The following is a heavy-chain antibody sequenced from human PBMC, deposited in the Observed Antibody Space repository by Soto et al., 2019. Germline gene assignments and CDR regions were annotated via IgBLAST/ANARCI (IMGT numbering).Heavy chain of an antibody. CDR2: IYPGDSDT. Sequence: GESLKISCKGSGYSFTSYWIGWVRQMPGKGLEWMGIIYPGDSDTRYSLSFQGQVTISADKSISTAYLQWSSLKASDTAMYYCASHQLSRGYYYYYGMDVWGQGTTVTVSS. D-gene: IGHD2-2*01. V-gene: IGHV5-51*01. CDR3: ASHQLSRGYYYYYGMDV. J-gene: IGHJ6*02. CDR1: GYSFTSYW.